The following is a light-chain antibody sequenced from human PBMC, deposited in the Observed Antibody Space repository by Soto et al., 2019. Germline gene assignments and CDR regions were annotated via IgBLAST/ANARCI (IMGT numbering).Light chain of an antibody. J-gene: IGKJ2*01. V-gene: IGKV3-20*01. Sequence: EIVLTQSPGTLSLSPGERATLSCKASQSVTSRYLAWYQQKPGQAPRLLIYGASSRATGIPDRFSSSGSGTDFTLTISRLEPEDFAVYFCQQYNNSPEYTFGQGTKLEI. CDR1: QSVTSRY. CDR2: GAS. CDR3: QQYNNSPEYT.